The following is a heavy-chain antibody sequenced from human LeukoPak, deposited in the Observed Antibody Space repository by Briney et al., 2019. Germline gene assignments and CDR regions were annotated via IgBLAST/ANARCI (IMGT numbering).Heavy chain of an antibody. D-gene: IGHD3-16*01. J-gene: IGHJ3*02. CDR3: ARDSHMITFGGIINDAFDI. CDR1: GYTFTSYG. V-gene: IGHV1-18*01. Sequence: ASVKVSCKASGYTFTSYGISWVRQAAGQGLEWMGWISAYNGNTNYAQKLQGRVIMTTDTSTTTAYMDLRSLTSDDTAVYYCARDSHMITFGGIINDAFDIWGQGTMVTVSS. CDR2: ISAYNGNT.